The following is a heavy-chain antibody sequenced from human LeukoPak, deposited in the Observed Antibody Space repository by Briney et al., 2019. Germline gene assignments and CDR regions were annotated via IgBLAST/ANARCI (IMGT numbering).Heavy chain of an antibody. Sequence: ASVKVSCKASGYTFTGYYMHWVRQAPGQGLEWMGRINPNSGGTNYAQKFQGRVTMTRDTSISTAYMELSRLRSDDTAVYYCARVASVTIFGVVIMGNWFDSWGQGTLVTVSS. J-gene: IGHJ5*01. CDR2: INPNSGGT. V-gene: IGHV1-2*06. CDR3: ARVASVTIFGVVIMGNWFDS. CDR1: GYTFTGYY. D-gene: IGHD3-3*01.